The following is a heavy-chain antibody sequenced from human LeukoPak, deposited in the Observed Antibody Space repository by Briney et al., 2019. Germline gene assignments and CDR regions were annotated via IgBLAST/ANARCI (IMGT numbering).Heavy chain of an antibody. Sequence: GESLKISCKGSGYSFTSYWINWVRQMPGKGLEWMGRIDPSDSYTNYSPSFQGHVTISADKSISTAYLQWSSLKASDTAMYYCARHTYYYDSSGYPVAFDIWGQGTMVTVSS. D-gene: IGHD3-22*01. CDR2: IDPSDSYT. V-gene: IGHV5-10-1*01. J-gene: IGHJ3*02. CDR1: GYSFTSYW. CDR3: ARHTYYYDSSGYPVAFDI.